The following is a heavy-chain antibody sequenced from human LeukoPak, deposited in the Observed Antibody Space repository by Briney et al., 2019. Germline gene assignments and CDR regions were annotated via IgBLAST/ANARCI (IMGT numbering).Heavy chain of an antibody. J-gene: IGHJ4*02. CDR3: TTDPDIVVVPADFDY. CDR2: IKSKTDGGTT. D-gene: IGHD2-2*01. CDR1: GFSISSYS. Sequence: GGSLRLSCAASGFSISSYSMNWVRRAPGKGLEWVGRIKSKTDGGTTDYAAPVKGRFTISRDDSKNTLYLQMNSLKTEDTAVYYCTTDPDIVVVPADFDYWGQGTLVTVSS. V-gene: IGHV3-15*01.